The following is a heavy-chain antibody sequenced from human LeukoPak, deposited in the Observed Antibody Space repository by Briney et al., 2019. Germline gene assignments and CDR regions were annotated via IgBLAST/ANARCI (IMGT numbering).Heavy chain of an antibody. D-gene: IGHD5-18*01. CDR2: IKQDGSEK. Sequence: GGSLRLSRAASGFTFSTYWMSWVRQAPGKGLEWVANIKQDGSEKYYVDSVKGRFTISRDNAKNSLYLQMNSLRAEDTAVYYCATTGYSYGYDIDYWGQGTLVTVSS. CDR1: GFTFSTYW. V-gene: IGHV3-7*01. J-gene: IGHJ4*02. CDR3: ATTGYSYGYDIDY.